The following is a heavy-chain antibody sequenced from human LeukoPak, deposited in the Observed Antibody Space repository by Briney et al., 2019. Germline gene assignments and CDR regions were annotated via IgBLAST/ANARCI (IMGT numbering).Heavy chain of an antibody. V-gene: IGHV3-66*01. D-gene: IGHD2-8*01. CDR1: GFIVTNNY. CDR3: ARDPPAVLIDTYG. J-gene: IGHJ4*02. Sequence: GGSLRRSCTASGFIVTNNYINWVRQAPGKGLEWVSLVYSGGSTYYADSVKGRFTISRDNSKNMVYLQMNSLRAEDTAMYYCARDPPAVLIDTYGWGQGTLVTVSS. CDR2: VYSGGST.